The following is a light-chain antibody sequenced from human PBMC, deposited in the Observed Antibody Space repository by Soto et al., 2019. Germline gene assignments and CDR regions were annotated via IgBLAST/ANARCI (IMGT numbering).Light chain of an antibody. Sequence: IEMTQSPASLSASVGDRVTITCRASQTIATYLNWFQHKSGRAPKLLIYTSSSVNSGVSSRFRGNGSGTDFTLTINDVQPEDSATYYCQQSYSSLVTFGAGTKVEIK. CDR2: TSS. CDR3: QQSYSSLVT. J-gene: IGKJ4*01. V-gene: IGKV1-39*01. CDR1: QTIATY.